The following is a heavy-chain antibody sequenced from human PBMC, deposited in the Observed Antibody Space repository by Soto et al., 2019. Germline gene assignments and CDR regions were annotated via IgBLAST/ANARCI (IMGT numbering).Heavy chain of an antibody. J-gene: IGHJ6*02. CDR1: GFTFSSYV. CDR3: AKGITIFGVVTIWNYYGMDV. CDR2: ISYDGSNK. D-gene: IGHD3-3*01. Sequence: GGSLRLSCAASGFTFSSYVMHWVRQAPGKGLEWVAVISYDGSNKYYADSVKGRFTISRDNSKNTLYLQMNSLRAEDTAVYYCAKGITIFGVVTIWNYYGMDVWGQGTTVTV. V-gene: IGHV3-30*18.